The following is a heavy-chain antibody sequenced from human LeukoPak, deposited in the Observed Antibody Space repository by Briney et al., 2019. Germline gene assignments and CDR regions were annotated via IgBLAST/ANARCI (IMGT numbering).Heavy chain of an antibody. Sequence: GGSLRLSCTASEFTFSSYWKHWVRQPPGKGLVWVSRINGDGSSTSYADAVKGRFTISRDNAKNTLYLRMNSLRAEDTAVYYCARGGLTGTTIPYFDYWGQGTLVTVSS. D-gene: IGHD1-7*01. CDR3: ARGGLTGTTIPYFDY. CDR1: EFTFSSYW. V-gene: IGHV3-74*01. J-gene: IGHJ4*02. CDR2: INGDGSST.